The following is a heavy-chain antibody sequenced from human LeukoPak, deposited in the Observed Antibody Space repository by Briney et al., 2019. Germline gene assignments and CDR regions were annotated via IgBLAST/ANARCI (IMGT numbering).Heavy chain of an antibody. CDR3: ARQKDYYDSSGYYSYFDY. V-gene: IGHV4-59*08. J-gene: IGHJ4*02. Sequence: SETLSLTCTVSGGSISSYYWSWIRQPAGKGLEWIGYIYYSGSTNYNPSLKSRVTISVDTSKNQFSLKLSSVTAADTAVYYCARQKDYYDSSGYYSYFDYWGQGTLVTVSS. D-gene: IGHD3-22*01. CDR1: GGSISSYY. CDR2: IYYSGST.